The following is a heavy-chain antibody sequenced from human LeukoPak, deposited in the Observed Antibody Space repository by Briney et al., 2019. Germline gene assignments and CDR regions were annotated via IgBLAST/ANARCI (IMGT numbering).Heavy chain of an antibody. CDR2: ISGSGGST. CDR3: ANGSYSSGWDS. D-gene: IGHD6-19*01. J-gene: IGHJ4*02. CDR1: GFTFSSYA. V-gene: IGHV3-23*01. Sequence: GGSLRLSCAASGFTFSSYAMSWVRQAPGKGLEWVSGISGSGGSTYYADSVKGRFIISRDNSKNTLYLQMNSLRAEDTAVYYCANGSYSSGWDSWGQGTLVTVSS.